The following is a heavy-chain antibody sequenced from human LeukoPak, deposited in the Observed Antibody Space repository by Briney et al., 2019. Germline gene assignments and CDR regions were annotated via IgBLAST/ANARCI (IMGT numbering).Heavy chain of an antibody. Sequence: SETLSLTCAVYGGSFSGYYWSWIRQPPGKGLEWIGEINHSGSTNYNPSLKSRVTISVDTSKNQFSLKLSSVTAADTAVYYCAGSNCSGGSCYAYYYYGMDVWGQGTTVTVSS. CDR1: GGSFSGYY. D-gene: IGHD2-15*01. CDR3: AGSNCSGGSCYAYYYYGMDV. CDR2: INHSGST. V-gene: IGHV4-34*01. J-gene: IGHJ6*02.